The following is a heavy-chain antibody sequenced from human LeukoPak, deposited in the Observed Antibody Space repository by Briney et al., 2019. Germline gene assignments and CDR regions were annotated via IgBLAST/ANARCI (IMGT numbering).Heavy chain of an antibody. V-gene: IGHV4-4*02. CDR2: IYHSGST. Sequence: PSGTLSLSCAVSGGSISSGNGWSWVRQPPGEGLKWIGEIYHSGSTNYNPSLRSRVTISVDKSKNQFSLKLSSVTAADTAVYYCARASHDFWSGYFIWFDPWGQGTLVTVSS. J-gene: IGHJ5*02. CDR1: GGSISSGNG. CDR3: ARASHDFWSGYFIWFDP. D-gene: IGHD3-3*01.